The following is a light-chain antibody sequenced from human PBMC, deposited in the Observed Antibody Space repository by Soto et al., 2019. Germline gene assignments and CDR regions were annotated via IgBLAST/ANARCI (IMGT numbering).Light chain of an antibody. CDR3: SSYAGSNNFVV. J-gene: IGLJ2*01. Sequence: QSALTQPPSASGSPGQSVTISCTGTNSDVGGYNYVSWYQQHPGKAPKLMIYELNKRPSGVPDRFSCSKSGNTASLTVSGLQAEDEADYYCSSYAGSNNFVVFGGGTKLT. CDR2: ELN. V-gene: IGLV2-8*01. CDR1: NSDVGGYNY.